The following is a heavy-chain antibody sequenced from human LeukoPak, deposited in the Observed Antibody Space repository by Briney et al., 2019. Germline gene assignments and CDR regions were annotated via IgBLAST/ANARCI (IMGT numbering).Heavy chain of an antibody. CDR2: VKSKIDGGTT. CDR3: TADLPDYGGYDFDY. Sequence: GGSLRLSCAASGSTFSTAWMNWVRQAPGKGLEWVARVKSKIDGGTTDYAAPVKGRFTISRDDSKNTMSLQVDSLKTEDTAVYYCTADLPDYGGYDFDYWGQGTLVTVSS. J-gene: IGHJ4*02. D-gene: IGHD5-12*01. V-gene: IGHV3-15*01. CDR1: GSTFSTAW.